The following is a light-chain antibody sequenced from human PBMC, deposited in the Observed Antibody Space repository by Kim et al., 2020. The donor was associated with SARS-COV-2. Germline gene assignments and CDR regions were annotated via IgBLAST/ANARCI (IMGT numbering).Light chain of an antibody. CDR2: YDS. J-gene: IGLJ1*01. CDR1: NMGRES. V-gene: IGLV3-21*04. CDR3: QVWHSASDQYV. Sequence: APRVTAAIACGDTNMGRESVHWYQQRPGQAPVLVIYYDSERPSGIPERFSGSNSGNTATLTISRVEADDEADYFCQVWHSASDQYVFGTGTKVSVL.